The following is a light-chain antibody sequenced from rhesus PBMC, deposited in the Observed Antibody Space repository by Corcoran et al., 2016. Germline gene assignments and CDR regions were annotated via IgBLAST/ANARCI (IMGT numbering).Light chain of an antibody. CDR2: KAS. J-gene: IGKJ3*01. CDR3: QQYSSRPFT. CDR1: QAISSS. V-gene: IGKV1-22*01. Sequence: DIQMTQSPSSLSASVGDTVTITCRASQAISSSLAWYQQKPGKAPNLLIYKASSLQSGVPSRFSGSGSGTDFTLTISSLKSEDFVIYYCQQYSSRPFTFGPGTKLDIK.